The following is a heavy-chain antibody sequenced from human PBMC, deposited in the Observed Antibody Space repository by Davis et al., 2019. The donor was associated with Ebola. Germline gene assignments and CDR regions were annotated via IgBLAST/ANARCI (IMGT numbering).Heavy chain of an antibody. Sequence: GGSLRLSCAASGFTFSSYGMHWVRQAPGKGLEWVAVISYDGSNKYYADSVKGRFTISRDNSKNTLYLQMNSLRAEGTAVYYCARGGIVVVPAAIADYYYYYYMDVWGKGTTVTVSS. V-gene: IGHV3-30*03. CDR1: GFTFSSYG. CDR2: ISYDGSNK. CDR3: ARGGIVVVPAAIADYYYYYYMDV. J-gene: IGHJ6*03. D-gene: IGHD2-2*01.